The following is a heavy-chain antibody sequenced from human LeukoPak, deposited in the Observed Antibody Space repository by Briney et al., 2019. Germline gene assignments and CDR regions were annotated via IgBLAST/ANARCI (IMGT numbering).Heavy chain of an antibody. D-gene: IGHD2-2*01. CDR1: GGSISSGDYY. CDR2: IYYSGST. Sequence: SSQTLSLTCTVSGGSISSGDYYWSWIRQPPGKGLEWIGYIYYSGSTYYNPSLKSRVTVSVDTSKNQFSLKLSSVTAADTAVYYCARGPGYCSSTSCYPELIDYWGQGTLVTVSS. CDR3: ARGPGYCSSTSCYPELIDY. V-gene: IGHV4-30-4*01. J-gene: IGHJ4*02.